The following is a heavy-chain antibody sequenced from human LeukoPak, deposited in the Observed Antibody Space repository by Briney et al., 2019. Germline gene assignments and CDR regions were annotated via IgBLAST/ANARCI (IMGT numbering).Heavy chain of an antibody. J-gene: IGHJ5*02. CDR2: IRPSGDNT. CDR3: ARVAGWHWFDP. V-gene: IGHV3-23*01. D-gene: IGHD6-19*01. CDR1: GFTFRSVD. Sequence: PGGPLILSCSASGFTFRSVDMAWVRQAPGRGLEWVSSIRPSGDNTYYGDSVKGRFTISRDNSKNTVYLQMNNMRVDDTAVYYCARVAGWHWFDPWGQGTLVTVSS.